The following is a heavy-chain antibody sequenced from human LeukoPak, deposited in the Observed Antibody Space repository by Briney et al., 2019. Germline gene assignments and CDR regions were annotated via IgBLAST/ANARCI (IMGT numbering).Heavy chain of an antibody. J-gene: IGHJ6*03. Sequence: ASVKVSCKASGYTFTSYDINWVRQATGQGLEWMGWMNPNSGNTGYAQKFQGRVTMTRNTSISTAYMELSSLRSEDTAVYYCARVAQGDFWSGYYYYYYMDVWGKGTTVTVSS. V-gene: IGHV1-8*01. D-gene: IGHD3-3*01. CDR2: MNPNSGNT. CDR1: GYTFTSYD. CDR3: ARVAQGDFWSGYYYYYYMDV.